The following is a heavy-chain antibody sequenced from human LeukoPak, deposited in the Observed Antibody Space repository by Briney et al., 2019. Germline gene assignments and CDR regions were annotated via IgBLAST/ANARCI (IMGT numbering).Heavy chain of an antibody. CDR1: GFIFGGYA. CDR2: ISYDGSNK. CDR3: ARWRYGMDV. Sequence: PGRSLRLSCAASGFIFGGYAIHWVRQAPGKGLEWVSMISYDGSNKDYADSVKGRFTISRDNSKNTVYLQMNSLRAEDTAVYYCARWRYGMDVWGQGTTVTVSS. V-gene: IGHV3-30*04. J-gene: IGHJ6*02.